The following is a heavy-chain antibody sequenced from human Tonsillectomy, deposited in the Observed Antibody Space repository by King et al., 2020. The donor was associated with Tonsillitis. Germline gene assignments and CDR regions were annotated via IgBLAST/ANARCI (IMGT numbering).Heavy chain of an antibody. V-gene: IGHV1-46*01. Sequence: VQLVESGAEVKKPGASVKVSCKASGYTFSSFYMYWVRQAPGQGLEWMGIISPSGGSTSDAQKFQGRVTMAIDTSTTTAYMELNSLRSEDTALYYCARGAVVDASFDYWGQGALVSVSS. D-gene: IGHD2-2*01. CDR1: GYTFSSFY. CDR2: ISPSGGST. CDR3: ARGAVVDASFDY. J-gene: IGHJ4*02.